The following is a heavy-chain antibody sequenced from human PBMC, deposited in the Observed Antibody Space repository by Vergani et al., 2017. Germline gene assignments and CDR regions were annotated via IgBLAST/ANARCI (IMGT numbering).Heavy chain of an antibody. V-gene: IGHV3-9*01. CDR3: ARDLGDYGDPYYFDY. Sequence: EVQLVESGGGLVQPGRSLRLSCAASGFTFDDYAMHWVRQAPGKGLEWVSGISWNSGSIGYADSVKGRFTISRDNAKNSLYLQMNSLRAEDTALYYCARDLGDYGDPYYFDYWGQGTLVTVSS. J-gene: IGHJ4*02. CDR1: GFTFDDYA. D-gene: IGHD4-17*01. CDR2: ISWNSGSI.